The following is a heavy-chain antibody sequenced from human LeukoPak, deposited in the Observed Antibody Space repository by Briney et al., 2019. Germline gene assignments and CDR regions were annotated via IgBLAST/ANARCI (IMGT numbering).Heavy chain of an antibody. V-gene: IGHV3-7*01. CDR3: ARGDFYGSGTSFIDAFDI. Sequence: PGGSLRLSXAASGFTFSSYWMSWVRQAPGKGMEWVANIKQDGTAKYYVDSVKGRFTISRDNAKNSLYLQMNSLRVEDTAVYYCARGDFYGSGTSFIDAFDIWGQGTMVTVSS. CDR2: IKQDGTAK. J-gene: IGHJ3*02. D-gene: IGHD3-10*01. CDR1: GFTFSSYW.